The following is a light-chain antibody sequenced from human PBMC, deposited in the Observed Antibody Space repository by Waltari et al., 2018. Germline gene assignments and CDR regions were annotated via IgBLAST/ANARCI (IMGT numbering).Light chain of an antibody. J-gene: IGLJ3*02. CDR2: EDT. CDR3: YSTDSSGDHWV. V-gene: IGLV3-10*01. Sequence: SYELTQPPSVSVSPGQTARITCSGNALAEKFASWYQQKSDQAPGLVIDEDTKRPSGIPERFSGSSSGTVATLTISGAQVEDEADYYCYSTDSSGDHWVFGGGTRVTVL. CDR1: ALAEKF.